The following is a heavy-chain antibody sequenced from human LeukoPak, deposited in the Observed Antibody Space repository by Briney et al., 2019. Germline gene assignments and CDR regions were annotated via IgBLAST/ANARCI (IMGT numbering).Heavy chain of an antibody. CDR1: GGSFSGYY. CDR2: INHSGST. CDR3: ARGFCSGWCIYYYYYMDV. Sequence: SETLSLTCAVYGGSFSGYYWSWIHQPPGKGLEWIGEINHSGSTNYNPSLKSRVTISVDTSKNQFSLKLSSVTAADTAVYYCARGFCSGWCIYYYYYMDVWGKGTTVTVSS. J-gene: IGHJ6*03. V-gene: IGHV4-34*01. D-gene: IGHD6-19*01.